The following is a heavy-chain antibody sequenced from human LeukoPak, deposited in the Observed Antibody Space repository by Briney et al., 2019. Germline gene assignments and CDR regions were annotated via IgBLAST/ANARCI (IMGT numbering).Heavy chain of an antibody. CDR3: ARGLSQQLAYYYYYMDV. D-gene: IGHD6-13*01. CDR1: GYTFTGYY. J-gene: IGHJ6*03. CDR2: INPNSGGT. Sequence: ASVKVSCKASGYTFTGYYMHWVRQAPGQGLEWMGWINPNSGGTNYAQKFQGRVTMTRNTSISTAYMELSSLRSEDTAVYYCARGLSQQLAYYYYYMDVWGKGTTVTVSS. V-gene: IGHV1-2*02.